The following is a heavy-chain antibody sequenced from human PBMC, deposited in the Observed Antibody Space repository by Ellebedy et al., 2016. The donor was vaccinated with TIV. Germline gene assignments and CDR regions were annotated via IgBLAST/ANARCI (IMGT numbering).Heavy chain of an antibody. CDR3: TRGYSGSLYFDL. V-gene: IGHV3-7*03. CDR2: IKYDGSEK. Sequence: GESLKISCVASGFTFSNYWMNWVRQAPGKGLAWVASIKYDGSEKLYVDSVTGRFTISRDNVKNSLHLQVNSLRAEDTAVYFCTRGYSGSLYFDLWGRGALVTVSS. CDR1: GFTFSNYW. D-gene: IGHD1-26*01. J-gene: IGHJ2*01.